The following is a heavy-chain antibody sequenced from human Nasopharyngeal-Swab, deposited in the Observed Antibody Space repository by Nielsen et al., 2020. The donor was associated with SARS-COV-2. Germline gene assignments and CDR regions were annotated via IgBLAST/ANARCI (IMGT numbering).Heavy chain of an antibody. V-gene: IGHV3-21*01. Sequence: GESLKISCAASGFTFSSYSMNWVRQAPGKGLEWVSSISSSSSYIYYADSVKGRFTISRDNAENSLYLQMNSLRAEDTAVYYCARALFGVVIIPPHYGMDVWGQGTTVTVSS. D-gene: IGHD3-3*01. CDR1: GFTFSSYS. CDR3: ARALFGVVIIPPHYGMDV. J-gene: IGHJ6*02. CDR2: ISSSSSYI.